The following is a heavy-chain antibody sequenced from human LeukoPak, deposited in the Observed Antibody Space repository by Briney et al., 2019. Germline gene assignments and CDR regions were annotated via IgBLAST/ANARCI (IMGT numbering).Heavy chain of an antibody. J-gene: IGHJ4*02. V-gene: IGHV4-59*12. CDR3: ARENNWTYDY. Sequence: PSETLSLTCTVSGGSISSYYWSWIRQSPGKGLEWIGYIYHTGSTSYSPSLKSRVTISADTSQNQFSLKLSSVTAADTAVYYCARENNWTYDYWGQGTLVTVSS. CDR1: GGSISSYY. CDR2: IYHTGST. D-gene: IGHD1-7*01.